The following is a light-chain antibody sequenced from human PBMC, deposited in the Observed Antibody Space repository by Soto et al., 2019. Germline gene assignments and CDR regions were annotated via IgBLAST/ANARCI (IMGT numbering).Light chain of an antibody. CDR2: AAS. V-gene: IGKV3D-15*01. Sequence: ERVMTQSPATLSVSPGERATLSCRASQSVSSNLAWYQQKPGQAPRPLIYAASNRATGIPGRFSGSGFGTDFTLTISRLEPEDFAVYYCQHYDISSWTFGQGTKVDIK. CDR1: QSVSSN. J-gene: IGKJ1*01. CDR3: QHYDISSWT.